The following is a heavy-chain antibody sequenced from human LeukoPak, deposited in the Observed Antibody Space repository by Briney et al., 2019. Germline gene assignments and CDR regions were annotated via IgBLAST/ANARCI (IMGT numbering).Heavy chain of an antibody. CDR3: ARRAGAYTHPYDY. Sequence: ASVKVSCKASGYTFTSYYMHWVRQAPGQGLEWMGIINLSGGTTYYAQKFQGRVTMTNDMSTSTVYMELSSLRSEDTAVYYCARRAGAYTHPYDYWGQGTLVTVSS. V-gene: IGHV1-46*01. J-gene: IGHJ4*02. D-gene: IGHD3-16*01. CDR2: INLSGGTT. CDR1: GYTFTSYY.